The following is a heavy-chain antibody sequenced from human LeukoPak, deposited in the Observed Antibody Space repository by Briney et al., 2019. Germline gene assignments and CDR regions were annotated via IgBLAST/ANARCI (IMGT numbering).Heavy chain of an antibody. J-gene: IGHJ6*02. CDR3: ARGGIAAAALMDV. D-gene: IGHD6-13*01. CDR2: ISYDGSNK. Sequence: PGGSLRLSCAASGFTFSSYAMHWVRQAPGKGLEWVAVISYDGSNKYYADSVKGRFTISRDNSKNTLYLQMNSLRAEDTAVYYCARGGIAAAALMDVWGQGTTVTVSS. CDR1: GFTFSSYA. V-gene: IGHV3-30*04.